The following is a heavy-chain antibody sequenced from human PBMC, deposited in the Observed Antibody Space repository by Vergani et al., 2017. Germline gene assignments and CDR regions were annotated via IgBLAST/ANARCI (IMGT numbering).Heavy chain of an antibody. J-gene: IGHJ4*02. V-gene: IGHV4-38-2*02. CDR2: IHNRGKT. CDR1: GYSIGSGFY. D-gene: IGHD3-22*01. CDR3: AREGNYYDSTGFGPGGSFD. Sequence: QVHLQESGPGVVKPSDTLSLTCSVSGYSIGSGFYWAWIRQSPGEGLQWLTSIHNRGKTYHNPSLKSRVSVSLDTSKNRFSLNLTSVTATDTAVYYCAREGNYYDSTGFGPGGSFDWGPGTLVTVSS.